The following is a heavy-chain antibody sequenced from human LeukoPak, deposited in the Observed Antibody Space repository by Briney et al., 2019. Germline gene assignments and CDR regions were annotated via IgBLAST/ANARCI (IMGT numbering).Heavy chain of an antibody. D-gene: IGHD4-17*01. J-gene: IGHJ4*02. CDR1: GGTFSSYA. Sequence: AASVKVSCKASGGTFSSYAISWVRQAPGQGLEWMGGIIPIFGTANYAQKFQGRVTITADESTSTAYMELSSLRSEDTAVYYCARDDYGDYGYGNFDYWGQGTLVTVSS. V-gene: IGHV1-69*01. CDR2: IIPIFGTA. CDR3: ARDDYGDYGYGNFDY.